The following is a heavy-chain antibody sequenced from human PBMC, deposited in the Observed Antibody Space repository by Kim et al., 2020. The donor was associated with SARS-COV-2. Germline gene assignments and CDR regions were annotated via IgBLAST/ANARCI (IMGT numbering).Heavy chain of an antibody. CDR1: GYTFTSYG. V-gene: IGHV1-18*04. D-gene: IGHD6-19*01. CDR2: ISAYNGNT. CDR3: ARDPSTIAVAPPDY. J-gene: IGHJ4*02. Sequence: ASVKVSCKASGYTFTSYGISWVRQAPGQGLEWMGWISAYNGNTNYAQKLQGRVTMTTDTSTSTAYMELRSLRSDDTAVYYCARDPSTIAVAPPDYWGQGTLVTVSS.